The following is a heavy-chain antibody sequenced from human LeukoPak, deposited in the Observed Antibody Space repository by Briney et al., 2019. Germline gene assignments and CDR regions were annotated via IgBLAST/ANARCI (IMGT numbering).Heavy chain of an antibody. CDR3: ARAYGAEYFDY. Sequence: SETLSLTCTVSGGSISSSSYYWGWIRQPPGKGLEWIGSIYYSGSTYYNPSLKSRVTISVDTSKNQFSLKLSSVTAADTAVYYCARAYGAEYFDYWGQGTLVTVSS. CDR2: IYYSGST. CDR1: GGSISSSSYY. D-gene: IGHD4/OR15-4a*01. V-gene: IGHV4-39*07. J-gene: IGHJ4*02.